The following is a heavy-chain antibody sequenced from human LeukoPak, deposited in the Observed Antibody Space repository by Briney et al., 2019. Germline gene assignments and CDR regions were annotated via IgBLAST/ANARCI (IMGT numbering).Heavy chain of an antibody. Sequence: PSETLSLTCAVYGGSFSGYYWSWIRQPPGKGLEWIGEINHSGSTNYNPSLKSRVTISVDTSKNQFSLKLSSVTAADTAVYYCARVPRPRLYSSGWYAMAVIPRNDAFDIWGQGTMVTVSS. D-gene: IGHD6-19*01. J-gene: IGHJ3*02. CDR1: GGSFSGYY. CDR2: INHSGST. CDR3: ARVPRPRLYSSGWYAMAVIPRNDAFDI. V-gene: IGHV4-34*01.